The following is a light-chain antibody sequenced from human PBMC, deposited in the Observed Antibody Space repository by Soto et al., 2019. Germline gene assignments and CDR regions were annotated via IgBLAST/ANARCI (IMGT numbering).Light chain of an antibody. CDR1: SSDVGGYNY. Sequence: QSVLTQPPSASGSPGQSVTISCTGTSSDVGGYNYVSWYQQHPGKAPKLVIYEVTKRPSGVPDRFPGSKSGNTASLTVSGLQAEDEADYYCSSFKGTNSFVFGTGTKVTVL. CDR3: SSFKGTNSFV. J-gene: IGLJ1*01. V-gene: IGLV2-8*01. CDR2: EVT.